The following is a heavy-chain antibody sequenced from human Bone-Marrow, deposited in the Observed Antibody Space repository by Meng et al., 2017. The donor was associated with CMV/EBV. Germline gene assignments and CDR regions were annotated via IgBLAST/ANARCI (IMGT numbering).Heavy chain of an antibody. CDR1: GFTFSSYD. J-gene: IGHJ4*02. CDR2: IGTAGDT. CDR3: AKARSVVTPYYFDY. D-gene: IGHD4-23*01. V-gene: IGHV3-13*01. Sequence: ETLSLTCAASGFTFSSYDMHWVRQATGKGLEWVSAIGTAGDTYYPGSVKGRFTISRDNSKNTLYLQMNSLRAEDTAVYYCAKARSVVTPYYFDYWGQGTLVTVSS.